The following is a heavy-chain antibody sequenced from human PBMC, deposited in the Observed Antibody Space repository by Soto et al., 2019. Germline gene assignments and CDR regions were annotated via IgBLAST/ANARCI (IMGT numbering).Heavy chain of an antibody. D-gene: IGHD3-16*01. Sequence: GGSLRLSCAASGFTFSSYEMNWVRQAPGKGLEWVSYISSSGSTIYYADSVKGRFTISRDNAKNSLYLQMNSLRAEDTAVYYCARDSGELGGAFDIWGQGTMVTVSS. CDR3: ARDSGELGGAFDI. CDR2: ISSSGSTI. V-gene: IGHV3-48*03. CDR1: GFTFSSYE. J-gene: IGHJ3*02.